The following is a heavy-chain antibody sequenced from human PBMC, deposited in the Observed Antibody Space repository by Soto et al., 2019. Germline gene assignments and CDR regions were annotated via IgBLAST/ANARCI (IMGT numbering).Heavy chain of an antibody. CDR2: IWYDDNNK. D-gene: IGHD3-9*01. Sequence: GGSLRLSCAACGFTFTSYGMHWVRQAPGKGLEWVALIWYDDNNKNYADSVKGRFTISRDNTKNTLYLQMNSLRAEDTAVYYCARPRVAISGGMDVWGQGTTVTVSS. CDR1: GFTFTSYG. V-gene: IGHV3-33*01. CDR3: ARPRVAISGGMDV. J-gene: IGHJ6*02.